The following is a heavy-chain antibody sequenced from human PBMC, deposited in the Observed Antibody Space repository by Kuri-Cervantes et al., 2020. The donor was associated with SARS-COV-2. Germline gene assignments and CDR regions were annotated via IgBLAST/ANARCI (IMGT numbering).Heavy chain of an antibody. CDR3: ARVPHRGYGGDYCGMDV. V-gene: IGHV3-30*15. J-gene: IGHJ6*02. CDR2: ISYDESNK. D-gene: IGHD5-12*01. CDR1: GFTFRTYA. Sequence: GESLKISCVASGFTFRTYAVHWVRQPPGKGLEGVAVISYDESNKYDADSVKGRFTISRANSKNTLYLQMGSLSAEDMAVYYCARVPHRGYGGDYCGMDVWGQGTPVTVSS.